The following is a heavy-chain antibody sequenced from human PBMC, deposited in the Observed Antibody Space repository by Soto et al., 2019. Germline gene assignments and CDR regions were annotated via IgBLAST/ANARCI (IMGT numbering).Heavy chain of an antibody. V-gene: IGHV4-4*02. J-gene: IGHJ5*02. Sequence: QVQLQESGPGLVKPSGTLSLTCAVSGGSISSSNWWSWVRQPPGKGLEWIGEIYHSGSTNYNPSLQSPVTTSVDTSKNQFSLKLSSVPAADTAVYYCARGWSARTGERDCFDPWGQGTLVTVSS. CDR1: GGSISSSNW. D-gene: IGHD7-27*01. CDR2: IYHSGST. CDR3: ARGWSARTGERDCFDP.